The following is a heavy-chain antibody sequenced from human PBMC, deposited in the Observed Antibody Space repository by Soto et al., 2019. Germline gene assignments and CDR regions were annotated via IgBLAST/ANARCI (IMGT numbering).Heavy chain of an antibody. D-gene: IGHD3-22*01. J-gene: IGHJ4*02. CDR1: GGSISSYY. Sequence: SETLSLTCTVSGGSISSYYWSWIRQPPGKGLEWIGYIYYSGSTNYNPSLKSRVTISVDTYKKQFSLKLSSVTAADTAVYYCASQHYYDSSGYYVVYWGQGTLVTVSS. V-gene: IGHV4-59*08. CDR3: ASQHYYDSSGYYVVY. CDR2: IYYSGST.